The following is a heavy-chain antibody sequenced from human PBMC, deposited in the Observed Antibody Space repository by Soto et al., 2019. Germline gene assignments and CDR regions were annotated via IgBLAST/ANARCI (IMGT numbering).Heavy chain of an antibody. CDR2: IYHSGST. CDR3: ARVAYDYVLGSYRLFDY. J-gene: IGHJ4*02. D-gene: IGHD3-16*02. CDR1: GGSISSSNW. V-gene: IGHV4-4*02. Sequence: PSETLSLTCAVSGGSISSSNWWSWVRQPPGKGLEWIGEIYHSGSTNYNPSLKSRVTISVDKSKNQFSLKLSSVTAADTAVYYCARVAYDYVLGSYRLFDYWGQGTLVTVSS.